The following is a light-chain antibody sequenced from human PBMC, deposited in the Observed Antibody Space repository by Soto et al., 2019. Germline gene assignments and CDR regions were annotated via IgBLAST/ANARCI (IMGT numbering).Light chain of an antibody. CDR3: GTWDSNLSAGV. V-gene: IGLV1-51*02. CDR2: END. J-gene: IGLJ3*02. Sequence: QSVLTQPPSVSAAPGQRVTISCSGSSSNIGKNYVSWYQQLPGTAPQLLIFENDKRPSWVPDRFSASKSGTSATLGITGVRTGDEADYYCGTWDSNLSAGVFGGGTKLTVL. CDR1: SSNIGKNY.